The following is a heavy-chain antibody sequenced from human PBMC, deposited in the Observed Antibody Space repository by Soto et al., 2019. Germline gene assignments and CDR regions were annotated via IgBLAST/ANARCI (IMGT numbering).Heavy chain of an antibody. D-gene: IGHD5-12*01. V-gene: IGHV1-18*01. J-gene: IGHJ4*02. Sequence: QVQLVQSGAEVKKPGASVKVSCKASGYTFTSYGISWVRQAPGQGLEWMGWISAYNGNTNYAQKLQGRVTRTTDTSTSKAYMELRSLRSDDTAVYYCASDQLRYRDGYTPGGYWGQGTLVTVSS. CDR2: ISAYNGNT. CDR3: ASDQLRYRDGYTPGGY. CDR1: GYTFTSYG.